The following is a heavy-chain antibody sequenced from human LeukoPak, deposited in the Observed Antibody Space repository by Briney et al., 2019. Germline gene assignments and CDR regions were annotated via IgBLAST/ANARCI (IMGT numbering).Heavy chain of an antibody. Sequence: GEALKISCKAPGYTFTNNWIGWVRQMPGKGLEWMGRIFPGDYDNRCRPAFQGQVTITADRSINPVYLQWNSLRAADSAIYYCVKSWCRGILVCPDYWGQGTVVTVSS. D-gene: IGHD3-16*02. CDR1: GYTFTNNW. CDR2: IFPGDYDN. V-gene: IGHV5-51*01. J-gene: IGHJ4*02. CDR3: VKSWCRGILVCPDY.